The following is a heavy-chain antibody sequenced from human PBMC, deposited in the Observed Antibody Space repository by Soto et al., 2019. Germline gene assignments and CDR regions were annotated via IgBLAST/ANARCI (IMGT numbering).Heavy chain of an antibody. V-gene: IGHV4-39*06. CDR1: DGSVTSSSYY. Sequence: PSETLSLTCTVSDGSVTSSSYYWGWIRQSPGKGVEWIGSVYYSGTTYYSPSLQSRLIISVDTSKNQFALRLSSVTAADTALYFCARLRRVHDSSGYYSPCFDYWGQGTLVTVSS. CDR2: VYYSGTT. D-gene: IGHD3-22*01. J-gene: IGHJ4*02. CDR3: ARLRRVHDSSGYYSPCFDY.